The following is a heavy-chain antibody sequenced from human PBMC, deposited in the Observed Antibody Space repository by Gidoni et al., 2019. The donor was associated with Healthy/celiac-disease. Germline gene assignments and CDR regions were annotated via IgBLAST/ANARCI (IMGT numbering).Heavy chain of an antibody. D-gene: IGHD3-3*01. CDR1: GYSISSGYY. Sequence: QVQLQESGPGLVKPSETLSLTCTVSGYSISSGYYWGWIRQPPGKGLEWIGSIYHSGSTYYNPSLKSRVTISVDTSKNQFSLKLSSVTAADTAVYYCARDQYYDFWSGYQDAFDIWGQGTMVTVSS. CDR2: IYHSGST. CDR3: ARDQYYDFWSGYQDAFDI. V-gene: IGHV4-38-2*02. J-gene: IGHJ3*02.